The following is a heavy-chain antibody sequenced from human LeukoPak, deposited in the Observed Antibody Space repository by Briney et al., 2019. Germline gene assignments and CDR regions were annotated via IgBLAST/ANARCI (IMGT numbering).Heavy chain of an antibody. J-gene: IGHJ6*02. CDR3: ARALIQLWSLGMDV. CDR1: GGSISSTNW. D-gene: IGHD5-18*01. CDR2: INHSGST. V-gene: IGHV4-4*02. Sequence: SGTLSLTCAVSGGSISSTNWWSWVRQPPGKGLEWIGEINHSGSTNYNPSLKSRVTISVDTSKNQFSLKLSSVTAADTAVYYCARALIQLWSLGMDVWGQGTTVTVSS.